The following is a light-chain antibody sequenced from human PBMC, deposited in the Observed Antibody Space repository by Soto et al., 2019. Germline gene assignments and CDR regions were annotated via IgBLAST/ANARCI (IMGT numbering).Light chain of an antibody. CDR3: QQYGDSLWT. V-gene: IGKV3-20*01. CDR2: GAS. J-gene: IGKJ1*01. Sequence: EIVLTQSPANLSLSPGERATLSCWASQSVRSDYLTWYQQKPGQAPRLLIYGASSRATGIPDRFSGSGSGTDFSLTISGLEPEDFAVYYCQQYGDSLWTFGQGTKVDIK. CDR1: QSVRSDY.